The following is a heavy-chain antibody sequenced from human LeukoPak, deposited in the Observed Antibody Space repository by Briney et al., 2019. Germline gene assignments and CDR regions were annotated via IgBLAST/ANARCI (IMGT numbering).Heavy chain of an antibody. D-gene: IGHD3-22*01. CDR3: VRLRRSSATGGYYYYYDY. CDR2: ITPTSSYI. J-gene: IGHJ4*02. V-gene: IGHV3-21*01. Sequence: GGSLRLSCGASGFTFSSFSMNWVRQAPGKGLEWVSSITPTSSYIYYADSVRGRFTISRDNAKNSLFLQMDSLSAEDTAVYYCVRLRRSSATGGYYYYYDYWGQGILATVSS. CDR1: GFTFSSFS.